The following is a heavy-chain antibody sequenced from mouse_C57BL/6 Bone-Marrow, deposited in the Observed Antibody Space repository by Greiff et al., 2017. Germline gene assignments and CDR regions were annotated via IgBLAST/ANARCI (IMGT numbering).Heavy chain of an antibody. CDR2: IRSKSNNYAT. V-gene: IGHV10-1*01. J-gene: IGHJ3*01. D-gene: IGHD2-4*01. CDR3: VSSMITRRDWFAY. Sequence: EVQLVESGGGLVQPKGSLKLSCAASGFSFNTYAMNWVRQAPGKGLERVARIRSKSNNYATYYADTVKDRFTISRDDSESMLYLQMNNLKTEDTAMYYCVSSMITRRDWFAYWGQGTLVTVSA. CDR1: GFSFNTYA.